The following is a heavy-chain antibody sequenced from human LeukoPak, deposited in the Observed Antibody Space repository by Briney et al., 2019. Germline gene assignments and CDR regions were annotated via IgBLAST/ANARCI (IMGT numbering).Heavy chain of an antibody. D-gene: IGHD1-26*01. V-gene: IGHV4-30-4*01. Sequence: PSQTLSLTCTVSGGSISSGDYYWSWIRQPPGKGLEWIGYIYYSGSTYYNPSLKSRVTISVDTSKNQFSLKLSSVTAADAAVYYCARGRRQAGHGSWFDPWGQGTLVTVSS. CDR2: IYYSGST. J-gene: IGHJ5*02. CDR1: GGSISSGDYY. CDR3: ARGRRQAGHGSWFDP.